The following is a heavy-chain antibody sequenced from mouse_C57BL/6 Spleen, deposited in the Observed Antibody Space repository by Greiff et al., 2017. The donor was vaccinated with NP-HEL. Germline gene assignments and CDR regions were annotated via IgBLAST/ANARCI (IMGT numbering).Heavy chain of an antibody. V-gene: IGHV5-6*01. Sequence: EVKLQESGGDLVKPGGSLKLSCAASGFTFSSYGMSWVRQTPDKRLEWVATISSDGSYTYYPDSVKGRFTISRDKAKNTLYLQLNSLKSEDTAMYYCASTRDYVDYWGQGTTLTVSS. D-gene: IGHD3-1*01. CDR3: ASTRDYVDY. CDR2: ISSDGSYT. CDR1: GFTFSSYG. J-gene: IGHJ2*01.